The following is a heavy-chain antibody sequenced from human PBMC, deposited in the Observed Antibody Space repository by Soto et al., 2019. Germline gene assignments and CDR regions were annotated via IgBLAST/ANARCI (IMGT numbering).Heavy chain of an antibody. CDR3: AKGDVLMVYLFDY. J-gene: IGHJ4*02. Sequence: GESLKISCAASGFTFSSYAMSWVRQAPGKGLEWVSAISGSGGSTYYADSVKGRFTISRDNSKNTLYLQMNSLRAEDMAVYYCAKGDVLMVYLFDYWGQGTLVTVSS. CDR1: GFTFSSYA. CDR2: ISGSGGST. D-gene: IGHD2-8*01. V-gene: IGHV3-23*01.